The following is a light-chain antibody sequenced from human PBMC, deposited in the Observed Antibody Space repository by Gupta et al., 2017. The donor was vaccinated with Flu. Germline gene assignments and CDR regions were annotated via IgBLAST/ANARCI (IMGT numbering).Light chain of an antibody. J-gene: IGLJ1*01. CDR2: EFI. CDR1: GGDIGDYKY. Sequence: SITISCTGAGGDIGDYKYVSWYQQYPGKAPRLIIYEFINRPSRVSHRFSGSESGNTASLTISGLQAEDEADYFCSSYTTSSTLVFGAGTTVTVL. V-gene: IGLV2-14*01. CDR3: SSYTTSSTLV.